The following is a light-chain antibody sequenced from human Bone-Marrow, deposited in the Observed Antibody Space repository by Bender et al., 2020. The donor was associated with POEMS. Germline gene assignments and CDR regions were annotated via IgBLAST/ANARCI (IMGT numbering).Light chain of an antibody. J-gene: IGLJ3*02. CDR3: SAWDSSLSGWV. CDR1: SSNTGSGYD. Sequence: QSVLTQPPSVSGAPGQRVTISCTGSSSNTGSGYDINWYQHLPGTAPKLLIYGYNNRPSGISEKFSASRSGNTASLTITGLQPDDEADYYCSAWDSSLSGWVFGGGTKLTVL. CDR2: GYN. V-gene: IGLV1-40*01.